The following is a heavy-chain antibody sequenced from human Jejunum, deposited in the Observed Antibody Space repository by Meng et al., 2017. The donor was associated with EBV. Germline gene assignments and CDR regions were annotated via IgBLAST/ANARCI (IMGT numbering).Heavy chain of an antibody. CDR1: GGSVSNYA. CDR2: VIPIFATA. J-gene: IGHJ4*02. CDR3: ARSFGGIVADYFDY. D-gene: IGHD3-16*02. Sequence: VMSGGQVNESRSSLKVSREVSGGSVSNYACSWVRQAPGQGLEWMGGVIPIFATANYAQKFQGRVTITADKSTSTAYIELRSLRSDDTAVYYCARSFGGIVADYFDYWGQGTLVTVSS. V-gene: IGHV1-69*06.